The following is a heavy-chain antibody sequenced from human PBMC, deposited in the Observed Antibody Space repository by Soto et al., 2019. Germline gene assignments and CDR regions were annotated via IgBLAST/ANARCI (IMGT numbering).Heavy chain of an antibody. CDR3: ARGDGHSSSWHGLGHYYYYYYMDV. CDR1: GGSISSSHW. V-gene: IGHV4-4*02. J-gene: IGHJ6*03. Sequence: SETLSLTCAVSGGSISSSHWWSWVRQPPGKGLEWIGEIYHSGSTNYNPSLKSRVTISVDKSKNQFSLKLSSVTAADTAVYYCARGDGHSSSWHGLGHYYYYYYMDVWGKGTTVTVSS. D-gene: IGHD6-13*01. CDR2: IYHSGST.